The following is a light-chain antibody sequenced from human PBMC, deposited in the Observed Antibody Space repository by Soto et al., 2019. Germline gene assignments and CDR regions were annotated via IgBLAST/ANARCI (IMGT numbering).Light chain of an antibody. J-gene: IGLJ2*01. V-gene: IGLV3-9*01. CDR2: RDS. CDR1: NIGSKN. Sequence: YELTQPLSVSVALGQTARITCGGNNIGSKNVHWYQQKPGQAPVLVIYRDSNRPSGIPERFSGSNSGNTATLTISRAQAGDEADYYCQVWDSSTANVIFGGGTKLTVL. CDR3: QVWDSSTANVI.